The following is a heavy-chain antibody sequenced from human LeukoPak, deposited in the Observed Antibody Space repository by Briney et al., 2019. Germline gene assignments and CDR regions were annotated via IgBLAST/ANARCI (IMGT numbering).Heavy chain of an antibody. CDR3: ARDRRGYSYGFRPYNWFDP. Sequence: ASVKVSCKASGYTFTSYYMHWVRQAPGQGLEWMGWINPNSGGTNYAQKFQGRVTMTRDTSISTAYMELSRLRSDDTAVYYCARDRRGYSYGFRPYNWFDPRGQGTLVTVSS. J-gene: IGHJ5*02. CDR2: INPNSGGT. V-gene: IGHV1-2*02. CDR1: GYTFTSYY. D-gene: IGHD5-18*01.